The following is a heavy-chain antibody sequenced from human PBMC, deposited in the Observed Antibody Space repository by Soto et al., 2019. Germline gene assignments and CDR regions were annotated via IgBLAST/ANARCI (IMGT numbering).Heavy chain of an antibody. CDR1: GFNFNSYT. CDR3: ARDCSGGSCYPGMDV. V-gene: IGHV3-21*01. Sequence: GGSLRLSCAASGFNFNSYTINWIRQAPGKRLEWLSSISSSGYIFSTDSVRGRFTISRDNAKNSVYLQINSLRAEDTAVYFCARDCSGGSCYPGMDVWGQGXTVTVYS. J-gene: IGHJ6*02. D-gene: IGHD2-15*01. CDR2: ISSSGYI.